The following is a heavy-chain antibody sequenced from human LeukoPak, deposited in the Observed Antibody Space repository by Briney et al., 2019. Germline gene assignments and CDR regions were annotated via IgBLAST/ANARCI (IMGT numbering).Heavy chain of an antibody. V-gene: IGHV3-30-3*01. D-gene: IGHD1-26*01. CDR3: ARSTSGSYYLFDY. J-gene: IGHJ4*02. CDR1: GFTFSSYA. CDR2: ISYDGSNK. Sequence: GGSLRLSCAASGFTFSSYAMHWVRQAPGKGLEWVAVISYDGSNKYYADSVKGRFTISRDNSKNTLYLQMNSLRAEDTAVYYCARSTSGSYYLFDYWGQGTLVTVSS.